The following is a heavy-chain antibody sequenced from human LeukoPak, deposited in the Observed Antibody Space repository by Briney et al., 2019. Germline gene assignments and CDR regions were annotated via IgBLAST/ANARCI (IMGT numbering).Heavy chain of an antibody. CDR1: GFTFSNDW. D-gene: IGHD2-2*01. J-gene: IGHJ4*02. CDR3: ARDHAYRADY. V-gene: IGHV3-7*01. CDR2: INQDESKK. Sequence: GGSLRLSCAASGFTFSNDWMCWVRQAPGKGLEWVANINQDESKKYYADSVKGRFTSSRDNAKNSLYLQMSSLTAEDTAIYYCARDHAYRADYWGQGTLVTVSS.